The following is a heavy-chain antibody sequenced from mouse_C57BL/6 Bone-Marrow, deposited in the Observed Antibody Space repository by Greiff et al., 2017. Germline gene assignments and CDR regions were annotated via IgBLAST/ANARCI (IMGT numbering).Heavy chain of an antibody. CDR3: AITTVVATRDWYFDV. Sequence: VQLQQPGAELVMPGASVKLSCKASGYTFTSYWMHWVKQRPGQGLAWIGEIDPSDSYTNYNQKFKGKSTLTVEKSSSKAYMQLSSLTSEDSAVYYCAITTVVATRDWYFDVWGTGTTVTVSS. V-gene: IGHV1-69*01. D-gene: IGHD1-1*01. J-gene: IGHJ1*03. CDR1: GYTFTSYW. CDR2: IDPSDSYT.